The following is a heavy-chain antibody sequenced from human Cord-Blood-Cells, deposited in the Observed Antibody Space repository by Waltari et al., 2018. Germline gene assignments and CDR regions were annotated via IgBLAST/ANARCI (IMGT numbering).Heavy chain of an antibody. D-gene: IGHD6-13*01. V-gene: IGHV3-30*18. Sequence: QVQLVESGGGVVQPGRSLRLSCAAYGFTFSSYGMPWVRQAPGKGLEWVAVISYDGSNKYYADSVKGRFTISRDNSKNTLYLQMNSLRAEDTAVYYCAKDGSSWYYFDYWGQGTLVTVSS. CDR3: AKDGSSWYYFDY. J-gene: IGHJ4*02. CDR2: ISYDGSNK. CDR1: GFTFSSYG.